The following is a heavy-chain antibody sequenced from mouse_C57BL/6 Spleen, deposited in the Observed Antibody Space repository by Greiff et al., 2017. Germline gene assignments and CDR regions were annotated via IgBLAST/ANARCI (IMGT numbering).Heavy chain of an antibody. J-gene: IGHJ2*01. Sequence: VKLVESGPGLVQPSQSLSITCTVSGFSFTSYGVHLVRQSPGKGLEWLGVIWSGGSTDYNAAFISRMSISKDKSKSQVFFKMNSLQADDAAIYYCARNGIAFDDWGKGTTLTVSS. CDR2: IWSGGST. CDR1: GFSFTSYG. CDR3: ARNGIAFDD. V-gene: IGHV2-2*01.